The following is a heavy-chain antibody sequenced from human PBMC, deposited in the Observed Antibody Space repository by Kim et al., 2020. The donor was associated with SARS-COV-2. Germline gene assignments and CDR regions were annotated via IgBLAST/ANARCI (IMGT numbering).Heavy chain of an antibody. D-gene: IGHD2-15*01. V-gene: IGHV4-34*01. CDR3: ARLSGGSYRSMYYFDY. J-gene: IGHJ4*02. Sequence: SETLSLTCAVYGGSFSGYYWSWIRQPPGKGLEWIGEINHSGSTNYNPSLKSRVTISVDTSKNQFSLKLSSVTAADTAVYYCARLSGGSYRSMYYFDYWGQGTLVTVSS. CDR2: INHSGST. CDR1: GGSFSGYY.